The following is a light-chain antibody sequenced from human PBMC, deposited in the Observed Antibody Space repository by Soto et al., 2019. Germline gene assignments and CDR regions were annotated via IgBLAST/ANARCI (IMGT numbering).Light chain of an antibody. CDR3: QQYDDWPPA. CDR2: GAS. V-gene: IGKV3-15*01. CDR1: QSVSSK. J-gene: IGKJ4*01. Sequence: ETVMTQSPATLSLSPGEGVTLSCRASQSVSSKLVWYQQKPGQAPRFLIYGASTRATGIPARFRGSGSGTEFTLTIDSLQSEDFAVYYCQQYDDWPPAFGGGTKVEIK.